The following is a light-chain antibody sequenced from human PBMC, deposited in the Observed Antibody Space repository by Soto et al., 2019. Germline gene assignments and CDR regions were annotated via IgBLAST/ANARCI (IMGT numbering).Light chain of an antibody. J-gene: IGKJ5*01. CDR1: QSVSSNY. CDR2: GAS. Sequence: EIVLTQSPGTLSLSPGERATLSCRASQSVSSNYLAWYQQEPGQAPRLLIYGASSRATGTPDRFSGSGSGTDFILTISRLEPEDFAVYYCQQYGTSPPTFGQGTRLEI. V-gene: IGKV3-20*01. CDR3: QQYGTSPPT.